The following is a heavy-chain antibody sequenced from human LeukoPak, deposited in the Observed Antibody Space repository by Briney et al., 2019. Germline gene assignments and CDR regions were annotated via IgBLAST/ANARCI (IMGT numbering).Heavy chain of an antibody. CDR1: GYSFTSYW. Sequence: GESLKISCKGSGYSFTSYWIGWVRQMPGKGLEWMGIIYPGDSDTRYSPSFQGQVTISADKSISTAYLQWSSLKASYTAMYYCASGLITIFGVAPGAFDIWGQGTMVTVSS. V-gene: IGHV5-51*01. D-gene: IGHD3-3*01. CDR3: ASGLITIFGVAPGAFDI. CDR2: IYPGDSDT. J-gene: IGHJ3*02.